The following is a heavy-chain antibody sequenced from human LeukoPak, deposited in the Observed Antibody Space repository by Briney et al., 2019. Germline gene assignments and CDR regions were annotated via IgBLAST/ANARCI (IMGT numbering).Heavy chain of an antibody. CDR2: IRGSGGSS. J-gene: IGHJ4*02. V-gene: IGHV3-23*01. D-gene: IGHD3-10*01. Sequence: GRSLRLSCAASGFTFSSYAMSWVRQAPGKGLEWVSAIRGSGGSSYYADSVKGRFTISRDNSKNTLYLQMNSLRAKDTALYYCAYGSGSFDYWGQGTLVTVSS. CDR3: AYGSGSFDY. CDR1: GFTFSSYA.